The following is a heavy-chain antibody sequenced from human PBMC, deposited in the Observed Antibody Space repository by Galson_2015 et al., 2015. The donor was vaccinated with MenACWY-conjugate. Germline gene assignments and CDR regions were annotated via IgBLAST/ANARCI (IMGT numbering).Heavy chain of an antibody. D-gene: IGHD3-9*01. CDR3: AGGYRLVILRSLNYFDY. CDR1: GSTFTSYG. J-gene: IGHJ4*02. Sequence: SVKVSCKASGSTFTSYGISWVRQAPGQGLEWMGWISAYNGNTNYAQKLQGRVTMTTDTSTRIAYMELRSLRSDDTAVYYCAGGYRLVILRSLNYFDYWGQGTLVTVSS. CDR2: ISAYNGNT. V-gene: IGHV1-18*01.